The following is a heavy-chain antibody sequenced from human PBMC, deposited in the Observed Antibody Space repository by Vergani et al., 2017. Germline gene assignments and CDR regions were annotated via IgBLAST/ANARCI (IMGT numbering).Heavy chain of an antibody. D-gene: IGHD1-1*01. Sequence: EVDLVESGGGLAQPGGSLRLSCAASGLTFSSYAINWVRQAPGKGLKWVSAITGSGGNTYYADSVKGRFTISRDNSRNTVFLQMSSLRADDTAVYYCARVPSGTTKELDYWGQGTLVTVSS. CDR3: ARVPSGTTKELDY. CDR1: GLTFSSYA. J-gene: IGHJ4*02. CDR2: ITGSGGNT. V-gene: IGHV3-23*04.